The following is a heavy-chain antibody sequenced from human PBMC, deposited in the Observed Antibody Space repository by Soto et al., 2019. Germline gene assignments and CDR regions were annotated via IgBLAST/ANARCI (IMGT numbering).Heavy chain of an antibody. Sequence: GESLKISCKGSGYSFISYWIGWVRQMPGKGLEWMGIIYPGDSDIRYSPSFQGQVTISVDKSISTAYLQWSSLKASDTAMYYCARRSIAARPDEYYFDYWGQGTLVTVSS. J-gene: IGHJ4*02. D-gene: IGHD6-6*01. CDR1: GYSFISYW. CDR2: IYPGDSDI. V-gene: IGHV5-51*01. CDR3: ARRSIAARPDEYYFDY.